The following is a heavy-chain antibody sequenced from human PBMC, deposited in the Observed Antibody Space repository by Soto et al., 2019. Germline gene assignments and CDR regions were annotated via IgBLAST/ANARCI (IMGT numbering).Heavy chain of an antibody. CDR3: ARHVFTTVIRGVIITFDYYYGMDV. CDR2: IYYSGST. D-gene: IGHD3-10*01. Sequence: SETLSLTCTVSGGSISSNSYSWGWIRQPPGKGLEWIGSIYYSGSTSYNPSLKSRVTISVDASKSQFSLKLNSVTAADTAVYYCARHVFTTVIRGVIITFDYYYGMDVWGQGTTVTVSS. CDR1: GGSISSNSYS. J-gene: IGHJ6*02. V-gene: IGHV4-39*01.